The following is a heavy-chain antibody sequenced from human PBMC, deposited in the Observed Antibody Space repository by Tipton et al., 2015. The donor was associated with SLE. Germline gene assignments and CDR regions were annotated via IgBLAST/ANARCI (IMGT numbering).Heavy chain of an antibody. CDR1: GGSISSYY. D-gene: IGHD3-22*01. Sequence: LRLSCTVSGGSISSYYWSWIRQPSGKGLEWIGYIYYSGSTNYNPSLKSRVTISVDTSKNQFSLKLSSVTAADTAMYYCARDYYDNIGVNAFDIWGQGTMVTVSS. CDR3: ARDYYDNIGVNAFDI. CDR2: IYYSGST. J-gene: IGHJ3*02. V-gene: IGHV4-59*01.